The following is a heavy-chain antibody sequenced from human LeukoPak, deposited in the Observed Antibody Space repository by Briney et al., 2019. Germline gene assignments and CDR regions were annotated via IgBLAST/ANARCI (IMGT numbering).Heavy chain of an antibody. D-gene: IGHD4-23*01. CDR3: AKPLEKYTYGGNFDY. J-gene: IGHJ4*02. V-gene: IGHV3-23*01. Sequence: PGGSLRLSCAASGLTFSSYAMSWVRQAPGKGLAWVSVISSSADSTYYADSVKGRFTISRDNSKNTLYLQMNNLRAEDTAVYYCAKPLEKYTYGGNFDYWGQGILVTVSS. CDR2: ISSSADST. CDR1: GLTFSSYA.